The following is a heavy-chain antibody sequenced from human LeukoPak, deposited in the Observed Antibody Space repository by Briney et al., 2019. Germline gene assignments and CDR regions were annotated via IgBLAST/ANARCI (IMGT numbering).Heavy chain of an antibody. J-gene: IGHJ6*02. CDR3: AHRPGPQGLPSPQYYYYGMDV. CDR1: GFSLSTSGVG. V-gene: IGHV2-5*01. D-gene: IGHD5-18*01. Sequence: SGPTLVNPTQTLTLTCTFSGFSLSTSGVGVGWIRQPPGKALEWLALIYWNDDKRYSPSLKSRLTITKDNSKNQVVLTMTNMDPVDTATYYCAHRPGPQGLPSPQYYYYGMDVWGQGTTVTVSS. CDR2: IYWNDDK.